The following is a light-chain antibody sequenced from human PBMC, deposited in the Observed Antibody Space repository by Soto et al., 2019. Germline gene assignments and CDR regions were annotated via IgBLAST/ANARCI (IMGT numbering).Light chain of an antibody. Sequence: AIRMTQSPSSLSASTGDRVTITCRASQGISSFLAWYQQKPGKAPKLLIYAASTLQSGVPSRFSGSGSGTEFTLTISSLQPDDIAPYYCQQYSSYPWTFGQRTKVDI. CDR1: QGISSF. V-gene: IGKV1-8*01. CDR2: AAS. J-gene: IGKJ1*01. CDR3: QQYSSYPWT.